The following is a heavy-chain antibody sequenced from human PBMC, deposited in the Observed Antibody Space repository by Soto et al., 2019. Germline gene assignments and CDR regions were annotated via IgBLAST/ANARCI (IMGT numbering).Heavy chain of an antibody. CDR3: ARESDYGDYYYYGMDV. CDR1: RGYISTHY. CDR2: IYYNGST. Sequence: SETLSLTCTVSRGYISTHYWTWIRQPPGKGLEWIGFIYYNGSTNYNPSLKSRVTMLVDTSKNQFSLKLNSVTAADTAVYYCARESDYGDYYYYGMDVWGQGTTVTVSS. J-gene: IGHJ6*02. V-gene: IGHV4-59*11. D-gene: IGHD4-17*01.